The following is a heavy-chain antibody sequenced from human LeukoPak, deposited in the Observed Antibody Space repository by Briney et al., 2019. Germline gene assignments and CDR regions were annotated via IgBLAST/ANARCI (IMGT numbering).Heavy chain of an antibody. D-gene: IGHD4-17*01. J-gene: IGHJ3*02. CDR2: IYNSGST. Sequence: SETLSLTCTVSGGSISSYYWSWIRQPPGKGLEWIGYIYNSGSTNYNPSLKSRVTISIDTSKNQFSLKVSSVTAADTAVYYCASHGDYVRWAFDIWGQGTMVTVSS. CDR1: GGSISSYY. CDR3: ASHGDYVRWAFDI. V-gene: IGHV4-59*08.